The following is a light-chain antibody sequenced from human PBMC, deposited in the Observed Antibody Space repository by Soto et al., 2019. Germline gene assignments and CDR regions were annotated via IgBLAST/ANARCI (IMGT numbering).Light chain of an antibody. CDR3: QHSYSNFPIT. Sequence: DIQVTQSTSSLSASVGDRVTISCRASQSISGYLNWYQQKPGKAPNLLIFDASSLQSGVPSRFSGRGSGAEYTLTISSLQPEDFATYFCQHSYSNFPITFGQGTRLEI. CDR2: DAS. J-gene: IGKJ5*01. CDR1: QSISGY. V-gene: IGKV1-39*01.